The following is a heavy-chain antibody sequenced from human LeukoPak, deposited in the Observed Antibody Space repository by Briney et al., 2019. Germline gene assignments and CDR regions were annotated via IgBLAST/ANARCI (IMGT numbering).Heavy chain of an antibody. CDR3: ARSAAPDNRRLNF. D-gene: IGHD6-13*01. CDR2: MNPNSGNT. J-gene: IGHJ4*02. V-gene: IGHV1-8*01. CDR1: GYTFTTYD. Sequence: ASVKVSCEASGYTFTTYDINWVRQAAGQGLEWMGWMNPNSGNTGNAQKFQGRVTMTRNTSISTAYMELTSLTSEDTAVYFCARSAAPDNRRLNFWVQGTLVNVSS.